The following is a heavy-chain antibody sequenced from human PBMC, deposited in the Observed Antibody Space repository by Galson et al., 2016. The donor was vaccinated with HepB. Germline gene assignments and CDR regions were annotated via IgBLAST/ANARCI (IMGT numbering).Heavy chain of an antibody. CDR1: GFTVSSYG. J-gene: IGHJ6*03. V-gene: IGHV3-33*01. CDR3: ARGESKYYDFWSGNYYYFMDV. Sequence: SLRLSCAASGFTVSSYGMHWVRQAPGKGLEWVAVIWYDGNKKYYADSVKGRFTISRDNSKNTLYLQMNSLRVDDTAVYYCARGESKYYDFWSGNYYYFMDVCGKGTTDTVSS. D-gene: IGHD3-3*01. CDR2: IWYDGNKK.